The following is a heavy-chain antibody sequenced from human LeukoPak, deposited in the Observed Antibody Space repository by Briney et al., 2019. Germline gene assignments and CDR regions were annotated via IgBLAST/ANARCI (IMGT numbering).Heavy chain of an antibody. V-gene: IGHV3-33*01. D-gene: IGHD1-26*01. Sequence: GGSLRLSCAASGFTFNIYGMHWIRQAPGKGLEWVAVIWHDGSNKYYADSVKGRFTISRDNAKNSLYLQMNSLRAEDTGLYYCVRVEVGITLDYWGQGTLVTVSS. CDR3: VRVEVGITLDY. CDR2: IWHDGSNK. J-gene: IGHJ4*02. CDR1: GFTFNIYG.